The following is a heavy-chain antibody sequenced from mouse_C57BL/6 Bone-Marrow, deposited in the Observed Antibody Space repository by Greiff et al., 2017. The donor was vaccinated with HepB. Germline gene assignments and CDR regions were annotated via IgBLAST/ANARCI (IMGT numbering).Heavy chain of an antibody. D-gene: IGHD1-1*01. CDR3: AKGVVLYYYAMDY. V-gene: IGHV2-5*01. J-gene: IGHJ4*01. Sequence: VQLQESGPGLVQPSQSLSITCTVSGFSLTSYGVHWVRQSPGKGLEWLGVIWRGGSTDYNAAFMSRLSITKDNSKSQVFFKMNSLQADDTAIYYCAKGVVLYYYAMDYWGQGTSVTVSS. CDR1: GFSLTSYG. CDR2: IWRGGST.